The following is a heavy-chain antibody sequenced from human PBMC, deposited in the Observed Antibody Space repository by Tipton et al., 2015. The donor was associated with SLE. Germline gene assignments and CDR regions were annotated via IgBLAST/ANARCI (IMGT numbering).Heavy chain of an antibody. CDR2: IGDGRDSI. CDR1: GFTFNSYE. D-gene: IGHD3-22*01. J-gene: IGHJ4*02. V-gene: IGHV3-48*03. CDR3: ATDYYDSSGYPTFFDY. Sequence: SLRLSCVASGFTFNSYEMNWVRQAPGEGLEWISYIGDGRDSIKYADSVRGRFTISRDNRKKSLFLQMKSLRAEDTAIYYCATDYYDSSGYPTFFDYWGQGTLVTVSS.